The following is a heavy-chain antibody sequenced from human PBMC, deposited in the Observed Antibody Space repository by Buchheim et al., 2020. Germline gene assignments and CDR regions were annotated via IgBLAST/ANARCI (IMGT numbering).Heavy chain of an antibody. J-gene: IGHJ6*02. CDR2: ISSSGSTI. CDR3: ARAKSVGGYRRVGSGMDV. D-gene: IGHD3-22*01. CDR1: GFTFSSYD. V-gene: IGHV3-48*03. Sequence: EVQLVESGGGLVQPGGSLRLSCAASGFTFSSYDMNWVRQAPGKGLEWVSFISSSGSTIYYADSVKGRFTISRDNSKNSLYLQMNSLRAEDTAVYYCARAKSVGGYRRVGSGMDVWGQGTT.